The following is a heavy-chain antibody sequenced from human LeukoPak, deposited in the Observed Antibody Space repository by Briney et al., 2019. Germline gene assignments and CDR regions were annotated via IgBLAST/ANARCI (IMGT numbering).Heavy chain of an antibody. V-gene: IGHV3-30-3*01. D-gene: IGHD4-17*01. CDR3: ARNDYGTYYFDY. Sequence: GWSLRLSCAASGFRFSDYAVHWIRQAPGKGLEWVAIISKDGYNTDYADSVKGRFTISRDNSKNTLYLQMNSLRVEDTALYYCARNDYGTYYFDYWGRGTLVTVSS. CDR1: GFRFSDYA. CDR2: ISKDGYNT. J-gene: IGHJ4*02.